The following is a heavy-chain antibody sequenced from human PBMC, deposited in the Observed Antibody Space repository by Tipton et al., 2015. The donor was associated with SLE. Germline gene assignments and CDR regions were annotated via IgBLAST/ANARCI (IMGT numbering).Heavy chain of an antibody. CDR1: GGSFSGYY. D-gene: IGHD3-3*01. V-gene: IGHV4-34*01. CDR2: INHSGST. Sequence: TLSLTCAVYGGSFSGYYWSWIRQPPGKGLEWIGEINHSGSTNYNPSLKSRVTISVDTSKNQFSLKLSSVTAADTAVYYCTKEWFYYMQAWGTGTTVTVSS. CDR3: TKEWFYYMQA. J-gene: IGHJ6*03.